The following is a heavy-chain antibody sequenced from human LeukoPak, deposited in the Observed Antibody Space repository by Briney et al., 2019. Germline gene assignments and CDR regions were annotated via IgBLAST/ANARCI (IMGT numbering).Heavy chain of an antibody. CDR3: ARVRYSGYDPGDSRRSDYYYMDV. J-gene: IGHJ6*03. CDR1: GFTFSDYY. CDR2: ISSSGSTI. Sequence: GGSLRLSCAASGFTFSDYYMSWIRQAPGKGLEWVSYISSSGSTIYYADSVKGRFTISRDNAKNSLYLQMNSLRAEDTAVYYCARVRYSGYDPGDSRRSDYYYMDVWGKGTTVTVSS. V-gene: IGHV3-11*04. D-gene: IGHD5-12*01.